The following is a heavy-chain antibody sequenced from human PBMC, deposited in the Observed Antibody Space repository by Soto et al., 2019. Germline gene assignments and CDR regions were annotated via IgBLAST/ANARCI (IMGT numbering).Heavy chain of an antibody. Sequence: QVQLVESGGGVVQPGRSLRLSCAASGFTFSSYAMHWVRQAPGKGLEWVAVISYDGSNKYYADSVKGRFTISRDNSKNPLYLQMNSLRAEDTAVYYCARAGSGYDAFDIWGQGTMVTVSS. V-gene: IGHV3-30-3*01. CDR2: ISYDGSNK. CDR1: GFTFSSYA. D-gene: IGHD3-10*01. CDR3: ARAGSGYDAFDI. J-gene: IGHJ3*02.